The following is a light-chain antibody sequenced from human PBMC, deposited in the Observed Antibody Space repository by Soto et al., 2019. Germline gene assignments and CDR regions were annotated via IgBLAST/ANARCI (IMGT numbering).Light chain of an antibody. Sequence: IVLTQSPGTLSLSPGESATLSCRASQSFSITYLAWYQQKPGQPPRLVVSGASSRATGVPDRFSVSGSGRDFTLTIARLEPEDFAVYDFQKYGSSPPYICGQGTKLEIK. J-gene: IGKJ2*01. CDR3: QKYGSSPPYI. CDR1: QSFSITY. CDR2: GAS. V-gene: IGKV3-20*01.